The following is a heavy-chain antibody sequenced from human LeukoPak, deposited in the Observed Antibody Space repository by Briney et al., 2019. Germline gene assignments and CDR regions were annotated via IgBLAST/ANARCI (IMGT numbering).Heavy chain of an antibody. Sequence: GGSLRPSCAASGFTFSTYSIYWVRQAPGKGLEWVSYISSSHSTIYYADSVKGRFTISRDNAKNSLYLQMNSLRAEDTAVYYCARGNSGTYFLFAYWGQGTLVTVSS. CDR2: ISSSHSTI. J-gene: IGHJ4*02. V-gene: IGHV3-48*04. CDR3: ARGNSGTYFLFAY. D-gene: IGHD1-26*01. CDR1: GFTFSTYS.